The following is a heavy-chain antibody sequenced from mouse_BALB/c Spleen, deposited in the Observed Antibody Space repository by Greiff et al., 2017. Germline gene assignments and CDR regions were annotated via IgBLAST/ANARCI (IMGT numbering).Heavy chain of an antibody. CDR1: GFSLSTSGMG. D-gene: IGHD1-1*01. J-gene: IGHJ1*01. CDR2: IYWDDDK. V-gene: IGHV8-12*01. CDR3: ARRITTDWYFDV. Sequence: QVTLQESGPGILQPSQTLSLTCSFSGFSLSTSGMGVGWIRQPSGQGLEWLAHIYWDDDKCYNPSLKSRLTISKDTSRTQVFLNITSVYTADTATYYCARRITTDWYFDVWGAGTTVTVSS.